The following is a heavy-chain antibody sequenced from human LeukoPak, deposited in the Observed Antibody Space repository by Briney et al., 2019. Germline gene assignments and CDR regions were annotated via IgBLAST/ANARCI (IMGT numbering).Heavy chain of an antibody. V-gene: IGHV4-30-4*01. Sequence: SETLSLTCTVSGGSIRSADCYWSWIRQPPGNGLEWIGYIYYSGSTYYNPSLKSRVTISLDTSKNQFSLELSSVTAADTAVYYCARDIPSGLYASDIWGQGTMVTVSS. J-gene: IGHJ3*02. D-gene: IGHD2-2*02. CDR2: IYYSGST. CDR1: GGSIRSADCY. CDR3: ARDIPSGLYASDI.